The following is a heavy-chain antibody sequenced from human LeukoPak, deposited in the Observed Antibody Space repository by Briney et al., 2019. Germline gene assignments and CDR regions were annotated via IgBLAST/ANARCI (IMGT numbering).Heavy chain of an antibody. Sequence: SETLSLTCTVSGGSISSSSYYWGWIRQPPGKGLEWIGSIYYSGSTYYNPSLKSRVTISVDTSKNQFSLKLSSVTAADTAVYYCARELAVVQAAILNWFDPSGQGTLVTVSS. CDR1: GGSISSSSYY. D-gene: IGHD2-2*01. CDR3: ARELAVVQAAILNWFDP. V-gene: IGHV4-39*07. J-gene: IGHJ5*02. CDR2: IYYSGST.